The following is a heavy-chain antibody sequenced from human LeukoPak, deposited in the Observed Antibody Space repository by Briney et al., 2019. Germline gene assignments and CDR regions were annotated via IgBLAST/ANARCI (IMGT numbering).Heavy chain of an antibody. Sequence: GGSLRLSCAASGFTFSSYEMNWVRQAPGKGLEWVSYISSSGSTIYYADSVKGRFTISRDNAKNSLYLQMNSLRVEDTAVYYCATLPYYYDSSGSYYFDYWGQGTLVTVSS. CDR3: ATLPYYYDSSGSYYFDY. D-gene: IGHD3-22*01. J-gene: IGHJ4*02. V-gene: IGHV3-48*03. CDR1: GFTFSSYE. CDR2: ISSSGSTI.